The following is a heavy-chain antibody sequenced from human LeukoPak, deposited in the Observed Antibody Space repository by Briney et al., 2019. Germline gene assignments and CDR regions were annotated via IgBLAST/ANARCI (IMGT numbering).Heavy chain of an antibody. Sequence: ASVKVSCKASGYTFTVYFLHWVRQAPGQGLEWMGCINPNSGVTNYAQKFQGRVTVTRDTSISTVYMELNRLSSDDTAVYYCARRGDEYGLLNDWFDPWGQGALVTVSS. CDR1: GYTFTVYF. V-gene: IGHV1-2*02. J-gene: IGHJ5*02. CDR2: INPNSGVT. CDR3: ARRGDEYGLLNDWFDP. D-gene: IGHD2-15*01.